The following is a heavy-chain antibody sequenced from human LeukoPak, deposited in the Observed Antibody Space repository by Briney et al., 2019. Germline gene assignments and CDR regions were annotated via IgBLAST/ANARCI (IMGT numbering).Heavy chain of an antibody. V-gene: IGHV1-2*02. Sequence: ASVKVSCKASGYTFSSHYMHWVRQAPGQGLEWMGWINPNSGGTNYAQKFQGRVTMTRDTSISTAYMELSRLRSDDTAVYYCARLSSTWFDPWGQGTLVTVSS. CDR3: ARLSSTWFDP. CDR2: INPNSGGT. J-gene: IGHJ5*02. D-gene: IGHD2-2*01. CDR1: GYTFSSHY.